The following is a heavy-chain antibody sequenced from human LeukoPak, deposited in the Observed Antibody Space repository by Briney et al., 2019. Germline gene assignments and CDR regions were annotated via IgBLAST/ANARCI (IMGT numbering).Heavy chain of an antibody. V-gene: IGHV1-69*13. CDR1: GGSFTSYG. D-gene: IGHD3-3*01. CDR3: AAGGAYEFRDDY. Sequence: SVKVSCKASGGSFTSYGISWVRQAPGQGLEWMGKIIPIYGRANYGQKFQGRVTITVDELTTTSYMELSSLTAEDMAVYYCAAGGAYEFRDDYWGQGTLVTVST. J-gene: IGHJ4*02. CDR2: IIPIYGRA.